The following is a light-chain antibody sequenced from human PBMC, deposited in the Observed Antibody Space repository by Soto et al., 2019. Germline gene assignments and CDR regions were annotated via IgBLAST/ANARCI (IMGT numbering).Light chain of an antibody. Sequence: EIVLPQSPATLSLSPGERATLSSRASQSVSSYLAWYQQKPGQAPRLLIYDAFNRATGIPASCSGSGSGTAFTLITSSLETEDFGVYYCQQRSSWPFTFGPGIKVDI. V-gene: IGKV3-11*01. CDR3: QQRSSWPFT. CDR1: QSVSSY. J-gene: IGKJ3*01. CDR2: DAF.